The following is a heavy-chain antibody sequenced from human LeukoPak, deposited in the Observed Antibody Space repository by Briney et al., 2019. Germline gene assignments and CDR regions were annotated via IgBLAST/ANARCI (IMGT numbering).Heavy chain of an antibody. CDR2: IIPILGIA. CDR1: GGTFSSYA. D-gene: IGHD3-22*01. Sequence: ASVKVSCKASGGTFSSYAIIWVRQAPGQGLEWMGRIIPILGIANYAQKFQGRVTITADKSTSTAYMELSSLRSEDTAVYYCASFKLSPENYYDSSGYLLSFDYWGQGTLVTVSS. CDR3: ASFKLSPENYYDSSGYLLSFDY. J-gene: IGHJ4*02. V-gene: IGHV1-69*04.